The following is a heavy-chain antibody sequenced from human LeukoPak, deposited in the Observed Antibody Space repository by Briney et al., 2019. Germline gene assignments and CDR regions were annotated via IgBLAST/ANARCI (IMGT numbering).Heavy chain of an antibody. CDR2: IYHSGST. J-gene: IGHJ4*02. D-gene: IGHD6-13*01. Sequence: SETLSLTCAVSGYSISSGYYWGWIRQPPGKGLEWIGSIYHSGSTYYIPSLKSRVTISVDPSKNQFYLNLSSVTAADTAVYYCARPIGSSWYSFDYWGQGTLVTVSS. CDR3: ARPIGSSWYSFDY. CDR1: GYSISSGYY. V-gene: IGHV4-38-2*01.